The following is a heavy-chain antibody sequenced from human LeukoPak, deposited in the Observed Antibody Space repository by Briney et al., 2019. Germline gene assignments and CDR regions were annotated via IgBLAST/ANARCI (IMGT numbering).Heavy chain of an antibody. Sequence: SVKVSCKASGYTFTGYYMHWVRQAPGQGLEWMGGIIPIFGTANYAQKFQGRDMITTDESTSTAYMELSSLRSEDTAVYYCARDRGYDFWSGYYSWFDPWGQGTLVTVSS. J-gene: IGHJ5*02. D-gene: IGHD3-3*01. CDR1: GYTFTGYY. CDR2: IIPIFGTA. CDR3: ARDRGYDFWSGYYSWFDP. V-gene: IGHV1-69*05.